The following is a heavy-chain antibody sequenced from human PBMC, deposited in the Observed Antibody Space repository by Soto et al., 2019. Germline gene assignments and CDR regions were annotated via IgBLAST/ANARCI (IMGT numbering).Heavy chain of an antibody. J-gene: IGHJ6*02. CDR3: VKGTYCSSTSCDLTGMDV. CDR2: ISSNGGST. V-gene: IGHV3-64D*06. Sequence: GGSLRLSCSASGFTFSSYAMHWVRQAPGKGLEYVSAISSNGGSTYYADSVKGRFTISRDNSKNTLYLQMSSLRAEDTAVYYCVKGTYCSSTSCDLTGMDVWGQGTTVTVSS. CDR1: GFTFSSYA. D-gene: IGHD2-2*01.